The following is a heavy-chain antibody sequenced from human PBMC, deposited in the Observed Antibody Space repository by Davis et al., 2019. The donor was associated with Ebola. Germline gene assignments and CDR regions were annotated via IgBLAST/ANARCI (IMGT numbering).Heavy chain of an antibody. J-gene: IGHJ3*02. CDR2: ISYDGSNQ. Sequence: GGSLRLSCTASGFTFSSNAMHWVRQAPGKGLEWVSVISYDGSNQYYADSVRGRFIISRDNSKNMLYLQMNNLGAEDTAVYYCAKDQGGSYRLDDAFDIWGQGTIVTVSS. CDR1: GFTFSSNA. D-gene: IGHD1-26*01. CDR3: AKDQGGSYRLDDAFDI. V-gene: IGHV3-30*18.